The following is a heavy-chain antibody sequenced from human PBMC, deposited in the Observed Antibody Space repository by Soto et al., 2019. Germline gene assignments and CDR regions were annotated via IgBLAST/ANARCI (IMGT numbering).Heavy chain of an antibody. CDR2: TYYRSKWYN. CDR1: GDSVSSNSAA. J-gene: IGHJ6*03. CDR3: ARAITMVRGVRIYYYYMDV. D-gene: IGHD3-10*01. V-gene: IGHV6-1*01. Sequence: SQTLSLTCAISGDSVSSNSAAWNWIRQSPSRGLEWLGRTYYRSKWYNDYAVSVKSRITINPDTSKNQFSLQLNSVTPEDTAVYYCARAITMVRGVRIYYYYMDVWGKGTTVTVS.